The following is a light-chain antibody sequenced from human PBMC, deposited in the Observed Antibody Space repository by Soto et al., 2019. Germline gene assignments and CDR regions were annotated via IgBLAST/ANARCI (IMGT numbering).Light chain of an antibody. J-gene: IGKJ2*01. CDR3: QQYGGLPYT. V-gene: IGKV3-20*01. Sequence: EIVLTQSPGILSLSPGERATLSCRASESVSRNFLAWFQQKPGQAPRLLINAASSRATGIPDRFSGSGSGTDFTLTISRLEPEDFAVYYCQQYGGLPYTFGQGTKLEIK. CDR1: ESVSRNF. CDR2: AAS.